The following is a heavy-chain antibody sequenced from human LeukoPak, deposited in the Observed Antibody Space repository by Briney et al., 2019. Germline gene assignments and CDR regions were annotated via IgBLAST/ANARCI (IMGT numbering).Heavy chain of an antibody. Sequence: GGSLRLSCAASGFAFTDYWMSWVRQAPGKGLEWVANIKEDGSEKYYVDSVKGRFTISRDNAKNSLYLQMNILRAEDTAVYYCARGSGWGKDYYYYGMDVWGQGTTVTVSS. D-gene: IGHD6-19*01. CDR2: IKEDGSEK. V-gene: IGHV3-7*05. J-gene: IGHJ6*02. CDR3: ARGSGWGKDYYYYGMDV. CDR1: GFAFTDYW.